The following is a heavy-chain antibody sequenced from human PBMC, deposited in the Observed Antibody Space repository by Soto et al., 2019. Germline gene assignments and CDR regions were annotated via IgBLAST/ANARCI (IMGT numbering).Heavy chain of an antibody. V-gene: IGHV1-18*01. CDR3: ARVRWIQLWAGSFDY. J-gene: IGHJ4*02. CDR2: ISAYNGNT. D-gene: IGHD5-18*01. Sequence: QVQLVQSGAEVKKPGASVKVSCKASGYTFTSYGISWVRQAPGQGLEWMGWISAYNGNTNYAQKLQGRVTMTTDTSTSTADMELRSLRSDDTAVYYCARVRWIQLWAGSFDYWGQGTLVTVSS. CDR1: GYTFTSYG.